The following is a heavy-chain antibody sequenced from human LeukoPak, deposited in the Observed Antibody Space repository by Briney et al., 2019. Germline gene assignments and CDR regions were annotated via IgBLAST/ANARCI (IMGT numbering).Heavy chain of an antibody. CDR2: IYYSGST. J-gene: IGHJ6*03. Sequence: PSETLSLTCTVSGGSISSSSYYWGWIRQPPGKGLEWIGSIYYSGSTYYNPSLKSRFTISVDTSKNQFSLKLSSVTAADTAVYYCARREWANYYYYYMDVWGKGTTVTVSS. CDR1: GGSISSSSYY. CDR3: ARREWANYYYYYMDV. V-gene: IGHV4-39*01. D-gene: IGHD3-3*01.